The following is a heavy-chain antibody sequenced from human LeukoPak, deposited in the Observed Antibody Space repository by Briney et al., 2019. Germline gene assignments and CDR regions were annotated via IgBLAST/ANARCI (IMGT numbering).Heavy chain of an antibody. Sequence: GGSLRLSCAASGLTFSSYWMSWVRQAPGKGLEWVANIKQDGSEKYYVDSVKGRFTISRDNAKNSLYLQMNSLRAEDTAVYYCARDLITMVRGAFDIWGQGTMVTVSS. V-gene: IGHV3-7*01. CDR2: IKQDGSEK. D-gene: IGHD3-10*01. CDR3: ARDLITMVRGAFDI. J-gene: IGHJ3*02. CDR1: GLTFSSYW.